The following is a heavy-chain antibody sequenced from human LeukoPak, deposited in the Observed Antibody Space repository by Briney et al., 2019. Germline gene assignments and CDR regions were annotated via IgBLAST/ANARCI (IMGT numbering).Heavy chain of an antibody. D-gene: IGHD6-19*01. CDR1: GFTFTSYA. Sequence: GEPLRLSSATSGFTFTSYAMSPVRQAPGKGVEWVSAISDRSTYYADFVKGRFTISRDNSKNTLHLQMNSLRVEDTAVYYCAKDLGTSGWYCDYWGQGTLVTVSS. CDR2: ISDRST. CDR3: AKDLGTSGWYCDY. J-gene: IGHJ4*02. V-gene: IGHV3-23*05.